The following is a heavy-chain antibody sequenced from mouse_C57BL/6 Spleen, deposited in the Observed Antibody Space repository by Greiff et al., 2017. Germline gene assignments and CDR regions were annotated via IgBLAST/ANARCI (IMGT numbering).Heavy chain of an antibody. J-gene: IGHJ1*03. CDR3: ARGGHRGYFDV. CDR1: GYTFTDYY. Sequence: QVQLQQSGAELVRPGASVKLSCKASGYTFTDYYINWVKQRPGQGLEWIARIYPGSGNTYYNEKFKGKATLTAEKSSSTAYMQLSSLTSEDSAVYFCARGGHRGYFDVWGTGTTVTVSS. CDR2: IYPGSGNT. V-gene: IGHV1-76*01.